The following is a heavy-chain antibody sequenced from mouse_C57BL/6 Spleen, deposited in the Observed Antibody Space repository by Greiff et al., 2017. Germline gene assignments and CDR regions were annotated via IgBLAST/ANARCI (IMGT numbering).Heavy chain of an antibody. D-gene: IGHD1-1*01. CDR3: ARDERFYAMDY. V-gene: IGHV5-4*01. CDR2: ISDGGSYT. J-gene: IGHJ4*01. CDR1: GFTFSSYA. Sequence: EVKVVESGGGLVKPGGSLKLSCAASGFTFSSYAMSWVRQTPEKRLEWVATISDGGSYTYYPDNVKGRFTISRDNAKNNLYQQMSHLKSEDTAMYYCARDERFYAMDYWGQGTSVTVSS.